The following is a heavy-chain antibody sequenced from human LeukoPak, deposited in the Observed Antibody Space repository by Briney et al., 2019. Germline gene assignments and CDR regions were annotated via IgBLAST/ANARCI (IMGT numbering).Heavy chain of an antibody. CDR2: INWNGGST. D-gene: IGHD3-22*01. CDR3: ARVDSSGYYQKLDY. V-gene: IGHV3-20*04. Sequence: GGSLRLSCAASGFTFDDYGMSWVRQAPGKGLEWVSGINWNGGSTGYADSVKGRFTISRDNAKNSLYLQMNSLRAEDTALYYCARVDSSGYYQKLDYWGQGTLVTASS. CDR1: GFTFDDYG. J-gene: IGHJ4*02.